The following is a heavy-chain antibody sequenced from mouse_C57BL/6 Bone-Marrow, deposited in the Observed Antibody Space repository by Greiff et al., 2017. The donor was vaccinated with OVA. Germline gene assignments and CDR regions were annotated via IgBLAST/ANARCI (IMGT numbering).Heavy chain of an antibody. D-gene: IGHD2-4*01. J-gene: IGHJ2*01. CDR1: GYTFTSYW. Sequence: QVQLKESGAELAKPGASVKLSCKASGYTFTSYWMHWVKQRPGQGLEWIGYINPSSGYTKYNQKFKDKATLTADKSSSTAYKQLSSLTYEDSAVYYCARSGPSTMIARRYFDYWGQGTTLTVSS. V-gene: IGHV1-7*01. CDR2: INPSSGYT. CDR3: ARSGPSTMIARRYFDY.